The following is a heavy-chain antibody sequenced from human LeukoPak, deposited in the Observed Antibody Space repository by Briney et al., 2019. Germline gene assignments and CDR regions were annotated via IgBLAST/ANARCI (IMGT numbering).Heavy chain of an antibody. CDR2: IYSDGNT. CDR1: GFTVSRKY. CDR3: ARDDSSGPYDY. J-gene: IGHJ4*02. Sequence: PGGSLRLSCAASGFTVSRKYLSWVRQAPGKGLEWVSVIYSDGNTHYTESVKGRFTISRDDSKNTVYLQMNSLRVEDTAMYYCARDDSSGPYDYWGQGTLATVSS. V-gene: IGHV3-53*01. D-gene: IGHD3-10*01.